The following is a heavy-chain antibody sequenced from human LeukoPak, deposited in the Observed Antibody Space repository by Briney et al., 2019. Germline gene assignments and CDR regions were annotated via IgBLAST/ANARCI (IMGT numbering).Heavy chain of an antibody. Sequence: ASVKVSCKASGYTFSDFYMHWVRQAPGQGLEWMGWINPNSDDTNYAQNFQGRVTMTRDTSINTAYMELRRLRSEDTAVYYCAREGLLLWFGELPYGMDVWGQGTTVTVSS. CDR1: GYTFSDFY. J-gene: IGHJ6*02. V-gene: IGHV1-2*02. CDR2: INPNSDDT. CDR3: AREGLLLWFGELPYGMDV. D-gene: IGHD3-10*01.